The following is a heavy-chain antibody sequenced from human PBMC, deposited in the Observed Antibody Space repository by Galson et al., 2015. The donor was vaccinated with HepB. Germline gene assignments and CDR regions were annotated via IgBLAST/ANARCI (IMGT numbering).Heavy chain of an antibody. CDR3: AKDNPVFHY. V-gene: IGHV3-30*02. CDR2: IRYDESNT. CDR1: GFTFSNYG. Sequence: SLRLSCAASGFTFSNYGMHWVRQAPGKGLEWVAFIRYDESNTYYAGSVQGRFTISRDVSTDTVYLQMNSLRAEDTALYYCAKDNPVFHYWGQGTLVTVSS. J-gene: IGHJ4*02. D-gene: IGHD2-21*01.